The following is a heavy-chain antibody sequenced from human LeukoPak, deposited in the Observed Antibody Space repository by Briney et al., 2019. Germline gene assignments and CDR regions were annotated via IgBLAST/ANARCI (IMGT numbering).Heavy chain of an antibody. Sequence: SETLSLTCTVSGGSISSFFWNWIRQPPGKGLEWIGYIYYSGSTKYNHSLKSRVTVSVDTSKNQFSLNLSSVTAADTAVYYCARGNRPATLTTRFRYLDLWGRGTLVTVSS. CDR3: ARGNRPATLTTRFRYLDL. D-gene: IGHD1-1*01. CDR1: GGSISSFF. J-gene: IGHJ2*01. V-gene: IGHV4-59*01. CDR2: IYYSGST.